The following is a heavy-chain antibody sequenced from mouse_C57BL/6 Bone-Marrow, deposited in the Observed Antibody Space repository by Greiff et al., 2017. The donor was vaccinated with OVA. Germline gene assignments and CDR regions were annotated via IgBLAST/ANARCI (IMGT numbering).Heavy chain of an antibody. J-gene: IGHJ2*01. Sequence: QVQLQQSGAELVKPGASVKLSCKASGYTFTSYWMHWVKQRPGQGLEWIGMIHPNSGSTNYNEKFKSKATLTVDKSSSTAYMQLSSLTSEDSAVYYCAREDYYGNYGFDYWGQGTTLTVSS. D-gene: IGHD2-1*01. CDR1: GYTFTSYW. V-gene: IGHV1-64*01. CDR2: IHPNSGST. CDR3: AREDYYGNYGFDY.